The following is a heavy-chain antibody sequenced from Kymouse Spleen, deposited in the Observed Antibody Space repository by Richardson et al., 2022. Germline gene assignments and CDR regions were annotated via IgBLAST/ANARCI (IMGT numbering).Heavy chain of an antibody. CDR1: GGSFSGYY. CDR2: INHSGST. CDR3: ARGAVEGFIAAAGLDAFDI. J-gene: IGHJ3*02. Sequence: QVQLQQWGAGLLKPSETLSLTCAVYGGSFSGYYWSWIRQPPGKGLEWIGEINHSGSTNYNPSLKSRVTISVDTSKNQFSLKLSSVTAADTAVYYCARGAVEGFIAAAGLDAFDIWGQGTMVTVSS. V-gene: IGHV4-34*01. D-gene: IGHD6-25*01.